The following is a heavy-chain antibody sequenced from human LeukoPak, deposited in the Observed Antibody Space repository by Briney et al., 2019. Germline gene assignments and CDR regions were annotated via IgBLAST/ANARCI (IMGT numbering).Heavy chain of an antibody. CDR2: ISMSSSTI. J-gene: IGHJ4*02. D-gene: IGHD2-2*01. Sequence: PGGSLRLSCAASGFTFSSYSMNWVRQAPGKGLEWVSYISMSSSTIYYADSVKGRFTISRDNAKNSLYLQMNSLRAEDTAVYYCAKALIVVVPAAPDYWGQGTLVTVSS. CDR1: GFTFSSYS. V-gene: IGHV3-48*01. CDR3: AKALIVVVPAAPDY.